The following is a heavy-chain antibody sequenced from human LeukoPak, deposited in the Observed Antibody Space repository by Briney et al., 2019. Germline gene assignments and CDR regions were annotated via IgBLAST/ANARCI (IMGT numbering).Heavy chain of an antibody. V-gene: IGHV1-69*04. CDR1: GGTFSSYA. CDR3: ARDFYYDFWSGYYMTPPERYFDY. CDR2: IIPILGIA. Sequence: GASVKVSCKASGGTFSSYAISWVRQAPGQGLEWMGRIIPILGIANYAQKFQGRVTITADKSTSTAYMELSRLRSDDTAVYYCARDFYYDFWSGYYMTPPERYFDYWGQGTLVTVSS. D-gene: IGHD3-3*01. J-gene: IGHJ4*02.